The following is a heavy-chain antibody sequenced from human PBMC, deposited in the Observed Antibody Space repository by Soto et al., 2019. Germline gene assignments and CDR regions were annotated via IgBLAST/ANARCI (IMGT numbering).Heavy chain of an antibody. V-gene: IGHV3-23*01. D-gene: IGHD2-2*01. Sequence: QPGGSLRLSCAASGFTFSSYAMSWVRQAPGKGLEWVSAISGSGGRTYYADSVKGRFTISRDNSKNTLYLQMNSLRAEDTAVYYCAKEGELGVVPAAMLGWDYYFDYWGQGTLVTVSS. CDR3: AKEGELGVVPAAMLGWDYYFDY. CDR2: ISGSGGRT. CDR1: GFTFSSYA. J-gene: IGHJ4*02.